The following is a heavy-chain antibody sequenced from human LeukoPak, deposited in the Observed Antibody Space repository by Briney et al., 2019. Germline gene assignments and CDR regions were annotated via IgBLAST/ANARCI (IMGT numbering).Heavy chain of an antibody. CDR2: IYYSGST. Sequence: SETLSLTCTVSGGSIGSYYWSWIRQPPGKGLEWIGYIYYSGSTNYNPSLKSRVTISVDTSKNQFPLKLSSVTAADTAVYYRARVRTTPTYWFDPWGQGTLVTVSS. D-gene: IGHD4-17*01. CDR1: GGSIGSYY. V-gene: IGHV4-59*01. J-gene: IGHJ5*02. CDR3: ARVRTTPTYWFDP.